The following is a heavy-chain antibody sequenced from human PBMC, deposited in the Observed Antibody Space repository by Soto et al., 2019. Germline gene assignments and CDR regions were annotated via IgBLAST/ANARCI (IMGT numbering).Heavy chain of an antibody. V-gene: IGHV3-48*01. D-gene: IGHD3-22*01. Sequence: EVQLVESGGGLVQPGGSLRLSCAASGFTFSSYSMNWVRQAPGKGLEWVSYISSSSTIYYADSVKGRFTISRDNAKNSLYLQMNSLRAEDTAVYYCAGPYDSSGYYYDDAFDIWGQGTMVTVSS. CDR1: GFTFSSYS. CDR3: AGPYDSSGYYYDDAFDI. J-gene: IGHJ3*02. CDR2: ISSSSTI.